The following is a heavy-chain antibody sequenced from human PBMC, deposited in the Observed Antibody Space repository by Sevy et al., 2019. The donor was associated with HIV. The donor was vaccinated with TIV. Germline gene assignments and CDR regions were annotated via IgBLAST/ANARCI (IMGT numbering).Heavy chain of an antibody. CDR2: ISSGSSYI. CDR3: ARDQLEYLYYHSVDV. D-gene: IGHD3-3*01. CDR1: GFAFSAYN. Sequence: GGSLRLSCAASGFAFSAYNMNWFRQAPGEGLEWVSSISSGSSYIYYADSVRGRFIVSRDNADNSLYLQLTSLRAEDTAIYFCARDQLEYLYYHSVDVWGRGTTVTVSS. V-gene: IGHV3-21*01. J-gene: IGHJ6*02.